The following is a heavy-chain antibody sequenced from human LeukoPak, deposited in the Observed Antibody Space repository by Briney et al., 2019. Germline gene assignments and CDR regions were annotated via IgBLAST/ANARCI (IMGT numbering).Heavy chain of an antibody. CDR3: SRGLHDYGDSNYYFDQ. V-gene: IGHV3-49*03. CDR1: GFTFGDDA. Sequence: PGGSLRLSCTASGFTFGDDAWSWFRQAPGKGLDWICFIRKKGYGETTDYAASVRGRFTISRDDAKSIAYLQMNSLKTEDTALYYCSRGLHDYGDSNYYFDQWGRGTLVTVSS. CDR2: IRKKGYGETT. D-gene: IGHD4-17*01. J-gene: IGHJ4*02.